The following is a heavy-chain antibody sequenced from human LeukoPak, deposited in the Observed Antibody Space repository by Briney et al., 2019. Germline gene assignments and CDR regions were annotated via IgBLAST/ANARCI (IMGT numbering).Heavy chain of an antibody. CDR3: GKDPNGNFIGAFDF. CDR1: RFAFHNYA. V-gene: IGHV3-23*01. CDR2: ISVDGGDI. D-gene: IGHD4-23*01. Sequence: GGSLRLSCAASRFAFHNYAMTWIREAPERGVGWGSSISVDGGDIKYTDSAKGRFTISRDNSKGTLYLQMDSLRVEDTAVYYCGKDPNGNFIGAFDFWGQGTMVTVSS. J-gene: IGHJ3*01.